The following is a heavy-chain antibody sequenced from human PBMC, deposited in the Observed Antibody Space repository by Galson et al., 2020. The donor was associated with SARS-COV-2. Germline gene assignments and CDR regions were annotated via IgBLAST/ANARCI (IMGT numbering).Heavy chain of an antibody. CDR2: IYSDGNT. CDR1: GGSMIGYH. D-gene: IGHD6-13*01. V-gene: IGHV4-59*01. J-gene: IGHJ5*02. CDR3: ARGQLGLHP. Sequence: SETLSLTGIVFGGSMIGYHWSWIRQPPGEGLEWIGYIYSDGNTDYNPSLKSRVIISVDTSKNFVSLNLRSVTAADTAIYFCARGQLGLHPWGQGTLVTFSS.